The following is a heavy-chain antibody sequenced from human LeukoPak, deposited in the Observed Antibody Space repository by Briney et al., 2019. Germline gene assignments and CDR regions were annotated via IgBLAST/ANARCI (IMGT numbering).Heavy chain of an antibody. CDR1: GFNFTNYA. J-gene: IGHJ3*02. CDR3: AKGLHGSLVVVQDDAFDI. V-gene: IGHV3-23*01. Sequence: QSGGSLRLSCAASGFNFTNYAITWIRQAPGKGLEWVSAVSGNGRSTYYADSVKGRFTISRDNSKNTLYLQMNSLRAEDTAVYYCAKGLHGSLVVVQDDAFDIWGQGTMVTVSS. CDR2: VSGNGRST. D-gene: IGHD3-22*01.